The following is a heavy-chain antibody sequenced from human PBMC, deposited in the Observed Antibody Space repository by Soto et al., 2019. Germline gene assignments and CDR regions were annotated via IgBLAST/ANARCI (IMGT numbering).Heavy chain of an antibody. CDR1: GIAFNSSG. J-gene: IGHJ4*02. Sequence: GGSLRLSCAASGIAFNSSGMHWLRQSPGKGLEWLALIWFDGSNRIYADSVKGRFTITRDNSKNTLYLQMDSLRAEGTAVYYCGRGNNHLGLWGQGILVTVSS. CDR2: IWFDGSNR. D-gene: IGHD1-20*01. V-gene: IGHV3-33*01. CDR3: GRGNNHLGL.